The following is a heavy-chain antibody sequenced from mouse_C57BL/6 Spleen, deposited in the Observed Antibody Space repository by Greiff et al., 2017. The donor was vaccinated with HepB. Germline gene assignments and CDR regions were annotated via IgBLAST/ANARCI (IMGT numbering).Heavy chain of an antibody. CDR1: GFTFSDYY. Sequence: EVHLVESGGGLVQPGGSLKLSCAASGFTFSDYYMYWVRQTPEKRLEWVAYISNGGGSTYYPDTVKGRFTISRDNAKNTLYLQMSRLKSEDTAMYYCARHRREDWYCDVWGTGTTVTVSS. V-gene: IGHV5-12*01. CDR3: ARHRREDWYCDV. CDR2: ISNGGGST. J-gene: IGHJ1*03.